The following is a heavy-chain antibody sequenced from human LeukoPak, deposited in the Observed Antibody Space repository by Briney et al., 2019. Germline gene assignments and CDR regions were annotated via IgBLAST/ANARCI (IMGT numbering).Heavy chain of an antibody. CDR3: ASLIPYSSRINDY. J-gene: IGHJ4*02. V-gene: IGHV4-39*01. D-gene: IGHD6-13*01. CDR1: GGSISSSSYY. Sequence: PSETLSLTCTVSGGSISSSSYYWGWIRQPPGKGLEWIGRIYYSGSTYYNPSLKSRVTISVDTSKNQFSLKLSSVTAADTAVYYCASLIPYSSRINDYWGQGTLVTVSS. CDR2: IYYSGST.